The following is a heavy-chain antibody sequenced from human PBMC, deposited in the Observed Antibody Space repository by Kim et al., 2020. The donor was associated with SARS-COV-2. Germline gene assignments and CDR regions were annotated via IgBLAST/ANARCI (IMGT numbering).Heavy chain of an antibody. J-gene: IGHJ6*02. Sequence: ADSVRGRFTISRDDSKNTLYLQMNSLRAEETAIYYCAKAAGSSCYSGMDFWGQGTTVTVSS. D-gene: IGHD2-2*02. CDR3: AKAAGSSCYSGMDF. V-gene: IGHV3-23*01.